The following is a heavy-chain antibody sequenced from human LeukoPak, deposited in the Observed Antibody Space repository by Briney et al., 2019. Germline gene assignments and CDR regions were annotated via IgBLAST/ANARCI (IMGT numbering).Heavy chain of an antibody. J-gene: IGHJ5*02. V-gene: IGHV4-59*01. Sequence: SETLSLTCTVSGGSISSYYWSWIRQPPGKGLEWIGYIYYSGSTNYNPSLKSRVTISVDTSKNQFSLKLSSVTAADTAVYYCARDRYYDYVWGSYRPYNWFDPWGQGILVTVSS. CDR3: ARDRYYDYVWGSYRPYNWFDP. CDR1: GGSISSYY. D-gene: IGHD3-16*02. CDR2: IYYSGST.